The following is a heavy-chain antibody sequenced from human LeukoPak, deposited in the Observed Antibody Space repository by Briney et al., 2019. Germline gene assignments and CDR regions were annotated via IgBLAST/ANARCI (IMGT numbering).Heavy chain of an antibody. Sequence: PGGSLRLSCAASGFTFDDYAMHWVRQAPGKGLEWVSGISWNSGSIGYADSVKGRSTISRDNAKNSLYLQMNSLRAEDTAVYYCARVSGPNGGTTIDYWGQGTLVTVSS. D-gene: IGHD7-27*01. J-gene: IGHJ4*02. CDR1: GFTFDDYA. CDR2: ISWNSGSI. V-gene: IGHV3-9*01. CDR3: ARVSGPNGGTTIDY.